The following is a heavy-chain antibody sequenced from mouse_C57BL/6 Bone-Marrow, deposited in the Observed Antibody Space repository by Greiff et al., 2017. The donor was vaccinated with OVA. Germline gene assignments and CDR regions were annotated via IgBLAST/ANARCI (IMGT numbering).Heavy chain of an antibody. D-gene: IGHD3-2*02. CDR2: INYDGSST. J-gene: IGHJ2*01. V-gene: IGHV5-16*01. CDR1: GFTFSDYY. CDR3: AKASSGYPYYFDY. Sequence: EVQLQESEGGLVQPGSSMKLSCTASGFTFSDYYMAWVRQVPEKGLEWVANINYDGSSTYYLDSLKSRFIISRDNAKNILYLQMSSLKSEDTATYYCAKASSGYPYYFDYWGQGTTLTVSS.